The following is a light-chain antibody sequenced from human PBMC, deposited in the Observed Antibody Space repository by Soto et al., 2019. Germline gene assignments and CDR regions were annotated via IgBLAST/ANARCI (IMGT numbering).Light chain of an antibody. CDR2: GAS. CDR3: QQYYNIPQT. Sequence: EIVMTQSPATLSVSPGERATLSCRASQSVSSNLAWYQQKPGQAPRLLIYGASTRATGVPARFSGSGSGTDFTLTISSLQSEDVAVYYCQQYYNIPQTFGQGTKLEIK. CDR1: QSVSSN. V-gene: IGKV3-15*01. J-gene: IGKJ2*01.